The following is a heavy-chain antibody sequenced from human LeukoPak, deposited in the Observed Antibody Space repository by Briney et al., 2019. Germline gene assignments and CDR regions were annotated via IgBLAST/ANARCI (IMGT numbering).Heavy chain of an antibody. Sequence: SETLSLTCTVSGGSISSYYWSWVRQPLGKGLEWIGYIYYSGSTNYNPSLKSRVTISVDTSKNQFSLKLSSVTAADTAMYYCARATGDIAAAAHFDYWGQGTLVTVSS. CDR3: ARATGDIAAAAHFDY. CDR1: GGSISSYY. V-gene: IGHV4-59*01. J-gene: IGHJ4*02. CDR2: IYYSGST. D-gene: IGHD6-13*01.